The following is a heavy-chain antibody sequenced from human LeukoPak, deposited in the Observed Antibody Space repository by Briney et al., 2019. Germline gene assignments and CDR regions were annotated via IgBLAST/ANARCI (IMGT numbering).Heavy chain of an antibody. CDR2: IRSSGVMI. CDR3: VRDPDALDY. CDR1: GFSFSSYS. J-gene: IGHJ4*02. V-gene: IGHV3-48*02. Sequence: GGSLRLSCETSGFSFSSYSMNWVRQAPGKGLEWVSYIRSSGVMIYYADSVKGRFTISRDNAKKSVYLQMNSLRDEDTAVYYCVRDPDALDYWGQGTQVTVSS.